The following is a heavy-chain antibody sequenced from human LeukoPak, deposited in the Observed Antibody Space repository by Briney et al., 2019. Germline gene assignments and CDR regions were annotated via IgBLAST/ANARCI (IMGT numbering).Heavy chain of an antibody. D-gene: IGHD3-10*01. V-gene: IGHV3-21*01. Sequence: GGSLRLSCAASGFTFSSYSMNWVRQAPGKGLEWVSSISSSSSYMYYADSVKGRFTISRDNAKNSLYLQMNSLRAEDTAVYYCARVSPFTYYYGSGSSPSFDYWGQGTLVTVSS. CDR1: GFTFSSYS. J-gene: IGHJ4*02. CDR3: ARVSPFTYYYGSGSSPSFDY. CDR2: ISSSSSYM.